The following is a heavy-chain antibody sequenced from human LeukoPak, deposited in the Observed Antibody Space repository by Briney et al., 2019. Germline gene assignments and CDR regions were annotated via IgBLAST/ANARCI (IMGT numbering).Heavy chain of an antibody. CDR3: AAARLLWFGELGNWSDP. J-gene: IGHJ5*02. V-gene: IGHV1-58*02. CDR1: GFTFTSSA. CDR2: IVVGSGNT. Sequence: SVKVSCKASGFTFTSSAMQWVRQARGQRLEWIGWIVVGSGNTNYAQKFQERVTITRDMSTSTAYMELSSLRSEDTAVYYCAAARLLWFGELGNWSDPWGQGTLVTVSS. D-gene: IGHD3-10*01.